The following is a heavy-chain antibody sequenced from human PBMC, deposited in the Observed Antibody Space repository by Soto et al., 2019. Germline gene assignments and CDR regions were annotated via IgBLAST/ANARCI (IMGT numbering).Heavy chain of an antibody. J-gene: IGHJ6*02. Sequence: QVQLQESGPGLVKPSETLSLTCTVSGGSISSYYWSWIRQPPGQGLEWIGYISYSGSTNFNPSVKSRVTISVDTSKNHSSLKLNSVTAADTAVYYCARINDYDYLGMDVWGQGTTVTVSS. D-gene: IGHD5-12*01. CDR3: ARINDYDYLGMDV. CDR2: ISYSGST. CDR1: GGSISSYY. V-gene: IGHV4-59*01.